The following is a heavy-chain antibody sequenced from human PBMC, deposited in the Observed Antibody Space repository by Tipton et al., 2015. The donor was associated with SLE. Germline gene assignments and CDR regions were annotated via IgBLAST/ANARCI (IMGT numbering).Heavy chain of an antibody. J-gene: IGHJ4*02. CDR2: IDTSGGT. D-gene: IGHD6-13*01. CDR1: GFTFDDYI. Sequence: SLRLSCVASGFTFDDYIMHWVRQAPGKGLEWVSAIDTSGGTYYIGSVKGRFTISRENAENSMYLQMNSLTVEDTAVYYCVGQKGAAAGGFDYWGQGALVTVSS. CDR3: VGQKGAAAGGFDY. V-gene: IGHV3-13*01.